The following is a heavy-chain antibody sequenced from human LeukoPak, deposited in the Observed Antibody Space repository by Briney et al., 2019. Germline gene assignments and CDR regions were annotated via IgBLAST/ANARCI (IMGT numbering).Heavy chain of an antibody. CDR3: AREDTAMVRAFDI. CDR2: ISSSGSTI. CDR1: GFTFSSYE. J-gene: IGHJ3*02. Sequence: GGSLRLSCAASGFTFSSYEMNWVRQAPGKGLEWVSYISSSGSTIYSADSVRGRFTISRDNAQNSLYLQMNSLRAEDTAVYYCAREDTAMVRAFDIWGQGAMVTVSS. V-gene: IGHV3-48*03. D-gene: IGHD5-18*01.